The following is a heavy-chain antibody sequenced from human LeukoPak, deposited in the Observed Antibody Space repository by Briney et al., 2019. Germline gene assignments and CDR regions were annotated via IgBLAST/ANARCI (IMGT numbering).Heavy chain of an antibody. J-gene: IGHJ6*03. V-gene: IGHV4-34*01. CDR1: GGSFSGHY. CDR2: VNDRGST. Sequence: SETLSLTCAVYGGSFSGHYWTWIRQPPGKGLQWIGEVNDRGSTNYNPSLKSRLTISEDKSKKQFSLRLPSVTAEDTAVYYCARGVVSGRFGDYYYYMDVWGKGTTVTVSS. CDR3: ARGVVSGRFGDYYYYMDV. D-gene: IGHD3-16*01.